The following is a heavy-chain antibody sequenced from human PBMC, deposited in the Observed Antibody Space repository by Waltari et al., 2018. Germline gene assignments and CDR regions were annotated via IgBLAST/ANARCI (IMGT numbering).Heavy chain of an antibody. D-gene: IGHD3-10*01. J-gene: IGHJ3*01. CDR2: VDPEDGET. CDR1: GSRFTDYY. Sequence: EVQLLQSGTELKKPGSTVKISCPVSGSRFTDYYIHWVQQAPGKGPQWMGLVDPEDGETIYAERFQGRVTITADTSTETAFMELSSLTSDDTAVYYCVTALGDRSSASRPFDVWGLGTLITVSS. V-gene: IGHV1-69-2*01. CDR3: VTALGDRSSASRPFDV.